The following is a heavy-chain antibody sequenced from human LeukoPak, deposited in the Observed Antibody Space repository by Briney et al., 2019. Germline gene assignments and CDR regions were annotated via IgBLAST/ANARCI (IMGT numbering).Heavy chain of an antibody. J-gene: IGHJ4*02. Sequence: SVKVSCKASGGTFSSYAISWVRQAPGQGLEWMGGIIPIFGTANYAQKFQGRVTITRDTSASTAYMELSSLRSEDTAVYYCARDEGSSWYGCLDYWGQGTLVTVSS. V-gene: IGHV1-69*05. CDR2: IIPIFGTA. D-gene: IGHD6-13*01. CDR1: GGTFSSYA. CDR3: ARDEGSSWYGCLDY.